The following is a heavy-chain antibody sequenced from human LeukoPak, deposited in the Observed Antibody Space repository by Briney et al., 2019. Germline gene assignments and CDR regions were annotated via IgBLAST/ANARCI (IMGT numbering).Heavy chain of an antibody. V-gene: IGHV1-18*01. CDR1: GYTYTNYG. J-gene: IGHJ4*02. Sequence: GASVKVSCKASGYTYTNYGISWVRQAPGQGLEWMGWISSYNGNTNYAQKLQGRVTMTTDTSTSTAYMELRSLRPDDTAVYYCARVAPEGYYESSGYYLLCDYWGQGTLVTVSS. CDR2: ISSYNGNT. CDR3: ARVAPEGYYESSGYYLLCDY. D-gene: IGHD3-22*01.